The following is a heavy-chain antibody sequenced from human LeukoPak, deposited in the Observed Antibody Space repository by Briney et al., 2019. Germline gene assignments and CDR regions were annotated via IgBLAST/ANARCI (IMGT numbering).Heavy chain of an antibody. Sequence: GASVKVSCKVSGYTLTELSMHWVRQAPGKGLEWMGGFDPEDGETIYAQKFQGWVTMTRDTSITTAYMELSRLTSDDSAVYYCASGGRAASESDFFDYWGQGTLVTVSS. V-gene: IGHV1-24*01. J-gene: IGHJ4*02. CDR1: GYTLTELS. CDR3: ASGGRAASESDFFDY. CDR2: FDPEDGET. D-gene: IGHD4-23*01.